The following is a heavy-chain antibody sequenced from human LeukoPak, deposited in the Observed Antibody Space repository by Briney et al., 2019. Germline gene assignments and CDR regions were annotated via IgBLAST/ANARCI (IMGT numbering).Heavy chain of an antibody. CDR2: IIPIFGTA. CDR3: ARVVPAATSTWYFDY. D-gene: IGHD2-2*01. Sequence: ASVKGSCKASGGTFSSYAISWVRQAPGQGLESMGRIIPIFGTANYAQKFQGRVTITTDESTSTAYMELSSMRSEDTAVYYCARVVPAATSTWYFDYWGQGTLVTVSS. V-gene: IGHV1-69*05. CDR1: GGTFSSYA. J-gene: IGHJ4*02.